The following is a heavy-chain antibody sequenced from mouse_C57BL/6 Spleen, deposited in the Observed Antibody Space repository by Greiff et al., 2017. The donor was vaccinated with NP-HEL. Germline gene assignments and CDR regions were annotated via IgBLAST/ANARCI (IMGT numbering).Heavy chain of an antibody. Sequence: DVQLVESGGGLVKPGGSLKLSCAASGFTFSDYGMHWVRQAPEKGLEWVAYISSGSSTIYYADTVKGRFTISRDNAKNTLFLQMTSLRSEDTAMYYCARHELRPFYAMDYWGQGTSVTVSS. V-gene: IGHV5-17*01. D-gene: IGHD1-2*01. CDR2: ISSGSSTI. CDR3: ARHELRPFYAMDY. CDR1: GFTFSDYG. J-gene: IGHJ4*01.